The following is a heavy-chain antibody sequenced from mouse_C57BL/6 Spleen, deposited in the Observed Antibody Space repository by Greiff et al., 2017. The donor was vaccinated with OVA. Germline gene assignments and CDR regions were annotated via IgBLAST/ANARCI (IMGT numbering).Heavy chain of an antibody. V-gene: IGHV1-4*01. CDR2: INPSSGYT. D-gene: IGHD1-1*02. CDR1: GYTFTSYT. Sequence: QVQLKQSGAELARPGASVKMSCKASGYTFTSYTMHWVKQRPGQGLEWIGYINPSSGYTKYNQKFKDKATLTADKSSSTAYMQLSSLTSEDSAVYYCARILSGAMDYWGQGTSVTVSS. J-gene: IGHJ4*01. CDR3: ARILSGAMDY.